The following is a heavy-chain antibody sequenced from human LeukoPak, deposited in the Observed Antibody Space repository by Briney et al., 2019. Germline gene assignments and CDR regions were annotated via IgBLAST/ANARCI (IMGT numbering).Heavy chain of an antibody. D-gene: IGHD1-26*01. V-gene: IGHV3-23*01. J-gene: IGHJ3*02. CDR1: GYSISSGYY. Sequence: ETLSLTCTVSGYSISSGYYWGWIRQPPGKGLEWVSTISGGGSSTYYADSVKGRFTISRDNSKNTLYLQMNSLRADDTAVYYCAKALVGATLHAFDIWGQGTMVTVSS. CDR2: ISGGGSST. CDR3: AKALVGATLHAFDI.